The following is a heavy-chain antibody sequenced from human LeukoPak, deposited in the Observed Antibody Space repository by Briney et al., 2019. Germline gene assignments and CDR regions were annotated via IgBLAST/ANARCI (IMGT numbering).Heavy chain of an antibody. CDR1: GYTFTGYY. CDR2: INPNSGGT. J-gene: IGHJ3*02. D-gene: IGHD7-27*01. Sequence: ASVKVSCKASGYTFTGYYMHWVRQAPGQGLEWMGWINPNSGGTNYAQKFQGRVTMTRDTSISTAYMELSRLRSDDTAVYYCARVTGVQFFSWAFDIWGQGTMVTVSS. CDR3: ARVTGVQFFSWAFDI. V-gene: IGHV1-2*02.